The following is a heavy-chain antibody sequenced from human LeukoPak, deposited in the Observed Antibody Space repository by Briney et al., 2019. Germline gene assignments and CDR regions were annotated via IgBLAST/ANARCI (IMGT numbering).Heavy chain of an antibody. Sequence: PSETLSLTCTVSGGSISSYFWSWIRQPAGRGLEWIGRTYTSGYTNYNPSLKSRVTMSVDTSKKQFSLKLSSVTAADTAFYYCAGGLPNWSDVFEIWGQGTMVTVSS. V-gene: IGHV4-4*07. CDR1: GGSISSYF. CDR2: TYTSGYT. CDR3: AGGLPNWSDVFEI. D-gene: IGHD7-27*01. J-gene: IGHJ3*02.